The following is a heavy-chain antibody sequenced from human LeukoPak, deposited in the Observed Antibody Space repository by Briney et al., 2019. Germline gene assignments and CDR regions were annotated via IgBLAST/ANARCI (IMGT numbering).Heavy chain of an antibody. CDR1: GFTFSSYG. CDR2: ISYDGSNK. D-gene: IGHD6-19*01. J-gene: IGHJ3*02. V-gene: IGHV3-30*03. Sequence: GGFLRLSCAASGFTFSSYGMHWVRQAPGKGLEWVAVISYDGSNKYYADSVKGRFTISRDNSKNTLYLQMNSLRAEDTAVYYCAVIAVAGENDAFDIWGQGTMVTVSS. CDR3: AVIAVAGENDAFDI.